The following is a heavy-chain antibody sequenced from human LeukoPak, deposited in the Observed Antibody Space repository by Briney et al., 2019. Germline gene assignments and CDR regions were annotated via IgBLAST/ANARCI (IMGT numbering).Heavy chain of an antibody. V-gene: IGHV3-23*01. Sequence: PGGSLRLSCAASGFTFDDYAMSWVRQAPGKGLEWVSAISGSASSTYHADSVKGRFTISRDNAKNSLYLQMNSLRAEDTAVYYCARSSGWYHRGPDYYYYYMDVWGKGTTVTAS. J-gene: IGHJ6*03. CDR1: GFTFDDYA. CDR3: ARSSGWYHRGPDYYYYYMDV. D-gene: IGHD6-19*01. CDR2: ISGSASST.